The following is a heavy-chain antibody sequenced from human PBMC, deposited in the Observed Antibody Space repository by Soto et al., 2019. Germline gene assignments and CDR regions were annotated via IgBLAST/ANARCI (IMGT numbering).Heavy chain of an antibody. J-gene: IGHJ6*02. V-gene: IGHV3-33*01. CDR1: GFTFSSYG. Sequence: GGSLRLSCAASGFTFSSYGMHWVRQAPGKGLEWVAVIWYDGSNKYYADSVKGRFTISRDNSKNTLYLQMNSLRAEDTAVYYCARDTGWDIVVVVASEGMDVWAQGTTVTVSS. D-gene: IGHD2-15*01. CDR2: IWYDGSNK. CDR3: ARDTGWDIVVVVASEGMDV.